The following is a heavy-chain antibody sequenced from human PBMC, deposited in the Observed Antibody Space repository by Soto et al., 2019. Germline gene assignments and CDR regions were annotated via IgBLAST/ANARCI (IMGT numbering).Heavy chain of an antibody. CDR1: GFTFSSYS. Sequence: EVQLVESGGGLVKPGGSLRLSCAASGFTFSSYSMNWVRQAPGKGLEWVSSISSSSSYIYYADSVKGRFTISRDNAKNSLYLQMNSLRAEDTAVYYCERDLGWLRFGFDYWGQGTLVTVSS. CDR2: ISSSSSYI. J-gene: IGHJ4*02. D-gene: IGHD5-12*01. V-gene: IGHV3-21*01. CDR3: ERDLGWLRFGFDY.